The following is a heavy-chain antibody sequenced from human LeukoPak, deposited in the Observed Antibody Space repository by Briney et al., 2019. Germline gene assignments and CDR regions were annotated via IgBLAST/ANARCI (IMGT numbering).Heavy chain of an antibody. CDR3: ARDSDSSGYYLFGSPFDY. D-gene: IGHD3-22*01. Sequence: SETLSLTCTVSGGSISSGSYYWNWIRQPAGKGLEWIGSIYYSGSTYYNPSLKSRVTISVDTSKNQFSLKLSSVTAADTAVYYCARDSDSSGYYLFGSPFDYWGQGTLVTVSS. V-gene: IGHV4-39*07. CDR2: IYYSGST. J-gene: IGHJ4*02. CDR1: GGSISSGSYY.